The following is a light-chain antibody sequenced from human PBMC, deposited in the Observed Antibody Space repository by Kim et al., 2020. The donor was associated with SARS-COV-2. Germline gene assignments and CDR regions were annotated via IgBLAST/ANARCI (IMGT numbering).Light chain of an antibody. V-gene: IGKV3-15*01. J-gene: IGKJ1*01. CDR2: GAS. Sequence: LSPGESATLSCRASQSVSTNLVWYQHKPGQAPRLLIYGASTRATGIPARFSGSGSGTEFTLTISSLQSEDFAVYYCQQYTNWPRTFGQGTKVDI. CDR1: QSVSTN. CDR3: QQYTNWPRT.